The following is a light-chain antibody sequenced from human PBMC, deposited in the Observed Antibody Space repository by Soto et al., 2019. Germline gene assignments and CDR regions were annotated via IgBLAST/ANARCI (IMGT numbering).Light chain of an antibody. CDR2: DAS. V-gene: IGKV3D-15*01. CDR1: QSVSSN. J-gene: IGKJ1*01. CDR3: QQSWT. Sequence: IVMTQSPATLSVSPGEIATLSCRASQSVSSNLAWYQQRPGQAPRLLIYDASNRATGIPARFSGSGTVTDFTLTISRLEPEDFAVYYCQQSWTFGQGTKVDIK.